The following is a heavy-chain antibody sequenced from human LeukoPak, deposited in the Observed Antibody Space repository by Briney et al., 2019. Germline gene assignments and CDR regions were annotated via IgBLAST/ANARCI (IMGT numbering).Heavy chain of an antibody. CDR1: GFTSSSHY. CDR3: AKDGQRCSGGSCYSGVFDY. V-gene: IGHV3-7*01. Sequence: GGSLRLSCVASGFTSSSHYMSWVRQVPGKGLEWVANIKQDGSQKSYADSVKGRFTISRDNSKNTLYLQMNSLRAEDTAVYYCAKDGQRCSGGSCYSGVFDYWGQGTLVTVSS. D-gene: IGHD2-15*01. J-gene: IGHJ4*02. CDR2: IKQDGSQK.